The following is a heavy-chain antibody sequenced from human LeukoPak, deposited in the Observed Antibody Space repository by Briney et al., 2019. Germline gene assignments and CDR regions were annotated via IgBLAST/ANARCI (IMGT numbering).Heavy chain of an antibody. CDR3: ATTTSGSYRAYYYYYMDV. J-gene: IGHJ6*03. CDR1: GYTFISYA. Sequence: ASVKVSCKASGYTFISYAISWVRQAPGQGLEWMGGIIPIFGTANYAQKFQGRVTITADESTSTAYMELSSLRSEDTAVYYCATTTSGSYRAYYYYYMDVWGKGTTVTVSS. D-gene: IGHD1-26*01. CDR2: IIPIFGTA. V-gene: IGHV1-69*13.